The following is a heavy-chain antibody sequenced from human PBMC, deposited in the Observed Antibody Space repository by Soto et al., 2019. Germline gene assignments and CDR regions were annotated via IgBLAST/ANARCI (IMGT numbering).Heavy chain of an antibody. CDR3: AKDVEVTTYYFYX. D-gene: IGHD3-22*01. Sequence: PGGSLRLSFAASGFTFSSYAMSWVGQAPGKGLEWVSSISCSGGSTYYAYSVKVRFTISIDNSNNTLYLQMKSLRAEDTAVYYCAKDVEVTTYYFYXWGQGTLGTVS. J-gene: IGHJ4*02. V-gene: IGHV3-23*01. CDR1: GFTFSSYA. CDR2: ISCSGGST.